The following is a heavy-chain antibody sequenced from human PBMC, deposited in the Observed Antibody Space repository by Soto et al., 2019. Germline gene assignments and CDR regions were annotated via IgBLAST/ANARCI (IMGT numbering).Heavy chain of an antibody. D-gene: IGHD1-26*01. Sequence: ASVKVSCKASGFTFTSYAMHWVRQAPGQRLEWMGWINAGNGNTKYSQKFQGRVTITRDTSASTAYMELSSLRSEDTAVYYCARDRGRRDAFDIWGQGTMVPVSS. CDR2: INAGNGNT. CDR1: GFTFTSYA. V-gene: IGHV1-3*01. J-gene: IGHJ3*02. CDR3: ARDRGRRDAFDI.